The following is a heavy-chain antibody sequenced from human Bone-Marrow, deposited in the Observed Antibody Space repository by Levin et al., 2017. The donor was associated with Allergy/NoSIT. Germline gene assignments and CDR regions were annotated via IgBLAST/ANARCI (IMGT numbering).Heavy chain of an antibody. V-gene: IGHV4-34*01. Sequence: SQTLSLTCAVYGGSFRSDYWTWIRQSPGQGLEWIGEINHSGNTNYNPSLKSRVTISIDTSNSHFSLKLTSVTAADTAIYFCARVTRYPDAFDIWGQGTVVTVSS. CDR3: ARVTRYPDAFDI. J-gene: IGHJ3*02. D-gene: IGHD3-9*01. CDR1: GGSFRSDY. CDR2: INHSGNT.